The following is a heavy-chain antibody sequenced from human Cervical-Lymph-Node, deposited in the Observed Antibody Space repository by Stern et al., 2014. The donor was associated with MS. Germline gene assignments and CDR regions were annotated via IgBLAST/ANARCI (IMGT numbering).Heavy chain of an antibody. CDR2: IIPPFGRA. CDR1: GGTLGSYA. D-gene: IGHD2-21*02. V-gene: IGHV1-69*06. CDR3: ASLGVTTLS. J-gene: IGHJ4*02. Sequence: QVQLVQSGAEGKKPGSSVKVSCKASGGTLGSYAVSWVRQAPGQGLEWMGGIIPPFGRAIYAQKFQGRITITADTGTTTIYMELSSLRSEDTAIYYCASLGVTTLSWGKGALVTVSS.